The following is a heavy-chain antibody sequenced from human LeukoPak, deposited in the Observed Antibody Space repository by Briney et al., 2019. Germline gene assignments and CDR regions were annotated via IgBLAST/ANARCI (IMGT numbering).Heavy chain of an antibody. CDR2: ISGSGGST. D-gene: IGHD3-10*01. Sequence: GGSLRLSCAGSGFTFSSYAMSWVRQAPGKGLEWVSAISGSGGSTYYADSVKGRFTISRDNSKNTLYLQMNSLRAEDTAVYYCAKISLLYGSGNYFDYWGQGTLVTVSS. J-gene: IGHJ4*02. V-gene: IGHV3-23*01. CDR1: GFTFSSYA. CDR3: AKISLLYGSGNYFDY.